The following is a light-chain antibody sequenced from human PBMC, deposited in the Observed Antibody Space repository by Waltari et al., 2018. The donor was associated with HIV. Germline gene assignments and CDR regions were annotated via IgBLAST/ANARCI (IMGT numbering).Light chain of an antibody. CDR2: DNT. V-gene: IGLV1-40*01. Sequence: QSVLTQPPSVSGAPGQRVSISCTGSRSNLGAGFDVHWYQQCPGTAPTLLTYDNTQRPSGVAARFSGTKSGASASLAITGLRAEDEAYYYCQSYGRGGSGSAVFGGGTKLTVL. CDR3: QSYGRGGSGSAV. J-gene: IGLJ2*01. CDR1: RSNLGAGFD.